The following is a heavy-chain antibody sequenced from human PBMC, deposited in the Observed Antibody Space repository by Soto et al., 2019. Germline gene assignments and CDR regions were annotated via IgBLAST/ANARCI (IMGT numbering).Heavy chain of an antibody. Sequence: QVQLVQSGVEVKKPGASVKVSCKASGYTFISHGISWVRQAPGQGLEWMGCISGKNGNTNYAQKLQAGVTLTTDTSTSTAYMELRSLRSDDTAVYYCARVSSSIVVVPDYGMDVWGQGTTVTVSS. CDR2: ISGKNGNT. J-gene: IGHJ6*02. CDR1: GYTFISHG. V-gene: IGHV1-18*04. CDR3: ARVSSSIVVVPDYGMDV. D-gene: IGHD2-15*01.